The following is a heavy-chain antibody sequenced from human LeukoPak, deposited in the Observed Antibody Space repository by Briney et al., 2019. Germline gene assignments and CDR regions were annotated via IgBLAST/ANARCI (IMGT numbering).Heavy chain of an antibody. J-gene: IGHJ4*02. CDR3: AGADVDAAFLDK. CDR1: GGSISSGGYY. Sequence: SETLSLTCTVSGGSISSGGYYWSWIRQHPGKGLEWIGYIYYSGSTYYNPSLKSRVTISVDTSKNQFSLKVNSVTAADTAVYYCAGADVDAAFLDKWGQGALVTVSS. V-gene: IGHV4-31*03. CDR2: IYYSGST. D-gene: IGHD3/OR15-3a*01.